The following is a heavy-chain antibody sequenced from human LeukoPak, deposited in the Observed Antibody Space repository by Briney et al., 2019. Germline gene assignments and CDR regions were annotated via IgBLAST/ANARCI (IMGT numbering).Heavy chain of an antibody. V-gene: IGHV3-21*01. CDR2: ISSSSSYI. Sequence: GGSLRLSCAASGFTFSSYSMNWVRQAPGKGLEWVSSISSSSSYIYYADSVKGRFTISRDNAKNSLYLQMNSLRAEDTAVYYCARAPDYDFWSGYYLGYWGQGTLVTVSS. D-gene: IGHD3-3*01. J-gene: IGHJ4*02. CDR1: GFTFSSYS. CDR3: ARAPDYDFWSGYYLGY.